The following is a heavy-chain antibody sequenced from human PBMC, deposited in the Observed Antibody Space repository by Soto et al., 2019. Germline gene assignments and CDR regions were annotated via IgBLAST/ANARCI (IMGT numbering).Heavy chain of an antibody. Sequence: SETLSLTCIVSGGSICGSYWSWIRQSPGKGLEWLGYVYYTGSTNYSPSLRSRVSISVDTSKNECSLRLSSVTAADTAVYFCARSVAVPGAHIDYWGQGTQVTVSS. CDR3: ARSVAVPGAHIDY. V-gene: IGHV4-59*01. J-gene: IGHJ4*02. D-gene: IGHD6-19*01. CDR2: VYYTGST. CDR1: GGSICGSY.